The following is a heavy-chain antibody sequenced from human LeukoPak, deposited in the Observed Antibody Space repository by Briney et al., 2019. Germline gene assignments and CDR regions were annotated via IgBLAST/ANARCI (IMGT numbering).Heavy chain of an antibody. CDR2: INAGNGNT. CDR3: ARSVVRGVIRPHFDY. V-gene: IGHV1-3*01. D-gene: IGHD3-10*01. CDR1: GYTFTSYA. J-gene: IGHJ4*02. Sequence: ASVKVSCKASGYTFTSYAMHWVRQAPGQRLEWMGWINAGNGNTKYSQKFQGRVTITRDTSASTAYMELSSLRSEDTAVYYCARSVVRGVIRPHFDYWGQETLVTASS.